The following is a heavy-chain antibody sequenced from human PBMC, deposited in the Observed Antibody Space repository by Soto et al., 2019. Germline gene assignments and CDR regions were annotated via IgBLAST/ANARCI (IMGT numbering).Heavy chain of an antibody. D-gene: IGHD2-21*02. CDR2: IIPVLGTT. J-gene: IGHJ6*02. V-gene: IGHV1-69*08. CDR1: GDTFSSYT. CDR3: ARRRYCGYDCYHKHYYAMDV. Sequence: QVQLVQSGAEVKKPGSSVKVSCRASGDTFSSYTVNWVRQAPGRGLEWLGRIIPVLGTTDYAQKFKGRVTIPADKSTNIVYMELSSLRSEDRAVYYCARRRYCGYDCYHKHYYAMDVWGQGTTVTVAS.